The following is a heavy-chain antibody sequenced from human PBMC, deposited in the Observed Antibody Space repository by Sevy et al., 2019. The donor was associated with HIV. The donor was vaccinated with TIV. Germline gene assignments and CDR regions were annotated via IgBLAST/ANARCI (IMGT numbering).Heavy chain of an antibody. J-gene: IGHJ4*02. V-gene: IGHV3-23*01. CDR2: INGGGGGT. Sequence: GGSLRLSCAASGFPFSSYAMSWVRQAPGKGLEWVSVINGGGGGTYYAASVKGRFTISRDNSKNTLFLPMISLGAEDTAVYYCVKDQGWDLLGYFDYWGQGTLVTVSS. CDR1: GFPFSSYA. CDR3: VKDQGWDLLGYFDY. D-gene: IGHD1-26*01.